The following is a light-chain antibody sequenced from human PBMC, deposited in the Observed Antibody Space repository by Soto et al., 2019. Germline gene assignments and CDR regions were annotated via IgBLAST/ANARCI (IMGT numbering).Light chain of an antibody. Sequence: EIVSTHSPGTLSLSGGEIATLSCRASHSLSISYVAWYQQRPGQAPSLLIYAASSRAAGIPDRFSGSGSGTDFTLTISRLEPEDFAVYYCQQYVTSPWTFGQGTKVDIK. CDR3: QQYVTSPWT. V-gene: IGKV3-20*01. CDR1: HSLSISY. CDR2: AAS. J-gene: IGKJ1*01.